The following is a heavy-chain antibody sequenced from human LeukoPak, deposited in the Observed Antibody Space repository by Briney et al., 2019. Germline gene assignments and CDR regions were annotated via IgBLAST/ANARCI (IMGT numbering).Heavy chain of an antibody. J-gene: IGHJ4*02. CDR3: AKAPKTMIVVVIMVDY. D-gene: IGHD3-22*01. Sequence: GGSLRLSCAASGFTFSSYAMSWVRQAPGKGLEWVSAISSSGGNTYYADSVKGRFTISRDNSKNTLYLQMNSLRAEDTAVYYCAKAPKTMIVVVIMVDYWGQGTLVTVSS. CDR2: ISSSGGNT. V-gene: IGHV3-23*01. CDR1: GFTFSSYA.